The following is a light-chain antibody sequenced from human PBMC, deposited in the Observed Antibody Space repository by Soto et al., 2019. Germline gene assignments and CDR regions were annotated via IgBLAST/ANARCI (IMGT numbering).Light chain of an antibody. CDR1: NIGGKN. CDR2: RNT. Sequence: SYELTQPLSVSVALGQTARVTCGGSNIGGKNVQWYQQKPGQAPVMVIYRNTNRPSGIPERFSGSNSGNTATLTIGRVQDGDEADYYCQVWDSSSVVFGGGTKVTVL. V-gene: IGLV3-9*01. J-gene: IGLJ2*01. CDR3: QVWDSSSVV.